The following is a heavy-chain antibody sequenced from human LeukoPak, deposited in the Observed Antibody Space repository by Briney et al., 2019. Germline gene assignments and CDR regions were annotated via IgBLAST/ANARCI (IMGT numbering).Heavy chain of an antibody. J-gene: IGHJ4*02. Sequence: SETLSLTCTVSGYSISSGYYWGWIRQPPGKGLEWSGSIYHSGSTYYNPSLKSRVTISVDTSKNQFSLKLSSVTAADTAVYYCARGVDTAMATDYWGQGTLVTVSS. CDR2: IYHSGST. D-gene: IGHD5-18*01. V-gene: IGHV4-38-2*02. CDR3: ARGVDTAMATDY. CDR1: GYSISSGYY.